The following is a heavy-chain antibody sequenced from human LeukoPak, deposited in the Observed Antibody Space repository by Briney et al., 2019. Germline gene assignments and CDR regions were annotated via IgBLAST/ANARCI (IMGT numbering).Heavy chain of an antibody. V-gene: IGHV4-31*03. D-gene: IGHD5-18*01. CDR2: IYYSGST. Sequence: SQTLPLTCTVSGGSISSGGYYWSWIRQHPGKGLEWIGYIYYSGSTYYNPSLKSRVTISVDTSKNQFSLKLSSVTAADTAVYYCARDTAMAHDAFDIWGQGTMVTVSS. CDR3: ARDTAMAHDAFDI. CDR1: GGSISSGGYY. J-gene: IGHJ3*02.